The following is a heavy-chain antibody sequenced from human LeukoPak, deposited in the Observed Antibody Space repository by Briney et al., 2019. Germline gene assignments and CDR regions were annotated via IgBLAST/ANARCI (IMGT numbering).Heavy chain of an antibody. CDR3: AKGATRWLQPTIDY. V-gene: IGHV3-9*01. CDR1: GFTFDDYA. J-gene: IGHJ4*02. D-gene: IGHD5-24*01. Sequence: GGSLRLSCAASGFTFDDYAMHWARQAPGKGLEWVSGISWNSGSIGYADSVKGRFTISRDNAKNSLYLQMNSLRAEDTALYYCAKGATRWLQPTIDYWGQGTLVAVSS. CDR2: ISWNSGSI.